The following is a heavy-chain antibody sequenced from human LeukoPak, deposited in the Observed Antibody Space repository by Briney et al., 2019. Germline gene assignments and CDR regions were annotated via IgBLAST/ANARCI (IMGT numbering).Heavy chain of an antibody. D-gene: IGHD3-10*01. J-gene: IGHJ6*02. CDR3: ARDYYGSGSFYMNV. CDR1: GASISSSGFY. CDR2: IYYSGST. Sequence: SETLSLTCTVSGASISSSGFYWSWIRQHPGKGLEWIGYIYYSGSTYYNPSLKSRVIISVDMSKNQFSLNLNSLTAADTAVYYCARDYYGSGSFYMNVWGQGTTVTVSS. V-gene: IGHV4-31*03.